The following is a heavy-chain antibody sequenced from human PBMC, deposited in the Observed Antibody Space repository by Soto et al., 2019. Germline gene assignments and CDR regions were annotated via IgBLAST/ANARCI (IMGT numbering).Heavy chain of an antibody. CDR3: ARDLLDTTVDYYFDS. CDR1: GGSLSSGTYY. V-gene: IGHV4-30-4*01. J-gene: IGHJ4*02. D-gene: IGHD4-17*01. Sequence: PSETLSLTCTVSGGSLSSGTYYWSCIRQPPGKGLEWFGYIYHSGSSQSNPSLKSRVTISIDTSKNQFSLELRSVTAADTAVYYCARDLLDTTVDYYFDSWGPGRLVTVSS. CDR2: IYHSGSS.